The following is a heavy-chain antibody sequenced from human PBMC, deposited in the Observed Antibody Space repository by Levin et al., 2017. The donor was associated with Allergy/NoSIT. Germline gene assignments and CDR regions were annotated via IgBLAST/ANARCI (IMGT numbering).Heavy chain of an antibody. D-gene: IGHD6-19*01. CDR3: ARDRSTGSSGWYEFDY. Sequence: AASVKVSCKASGYTFTGYYMHWVRQAPGQGLEWMGRINPNSGGTNYAQKFQGRVTMTRDTSISTAYMELSRLRSDDTAVYYCARDRSTGSSGWYEFDYWGQGTLVTVSS. J-gene: IGHJ4*02. CDR2: INPNSGGT. CDR1: GYTFTGYY. V-gene: IGHV1-2*06.